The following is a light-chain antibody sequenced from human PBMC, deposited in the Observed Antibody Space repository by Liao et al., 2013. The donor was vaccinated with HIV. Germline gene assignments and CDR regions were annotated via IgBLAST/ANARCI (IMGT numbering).Light chain of an antibody. CDR2: YDT. Sequence: SYVLTQPPSVSVAPGKTARITCGGNNIGSKSVHWYQQKPGQAPLLVIYYDTDRPSGIPERFSGSNSGNTATLTISGTQAMDEADYYCQVWDRGSAHPTVFGPGTKVTVL. J-gene: IGLJ1*01. CDR1: NIGSKS. V-gene: IGLV3-21*04. CDR3: QVWDRGSAHPTV.